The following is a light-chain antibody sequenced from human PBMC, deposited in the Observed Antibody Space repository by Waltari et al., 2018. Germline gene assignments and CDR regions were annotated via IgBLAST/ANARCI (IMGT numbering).Light chain of an antibody. V-gene: IGLV1-47*01. Sequence: QSKLSQPPSASGTPGQRVTISCSGRTFDIGDKDVYWYQQLPGTAPKIAIYRPNQRPSGVPDRFSGSKSGTSASLAISGLRSEDEAEYYCAAWDDSLVATWDDSLVFGGGTKLTVL. CDR2: RPN. CDR1: TFDIGDKD. J-gene: IGLJ2*01. CDR3: AAWDDSLVATWDDSLV.